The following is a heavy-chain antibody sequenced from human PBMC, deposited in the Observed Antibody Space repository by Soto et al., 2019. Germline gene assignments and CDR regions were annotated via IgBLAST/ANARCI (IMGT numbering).Heavy chain of an antibody. J-gene: IGHJ4*02. V-gene: IGHV4-59*01. CDR1: GGSISPYY. Sequence: SETLSLTCTVSGGSISPYYWSWVRQPPGKGLEWIGHVNYRGSTSYNPSLKSRLTISMDTSKNQFSLKLKSVSAADTAVYFCARAESSSSEGFDYWGRGTLVTVSS. CDR2: VNYRGST. CDR3: ARAESSSSEGFDY. D-gene: IGHD6-6*01.